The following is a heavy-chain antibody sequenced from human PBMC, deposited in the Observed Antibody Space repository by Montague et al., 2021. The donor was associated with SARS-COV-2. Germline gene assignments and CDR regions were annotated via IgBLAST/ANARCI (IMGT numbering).Heavy chain of an antibody. CDR1: GFSLSTSGMC. V-gene: IGHV2-70*01. Sequence: VKPTQTLTLTCTFSGFSLSTSGMCVSWIRQPPGKALEWLALIDWDDDKYYSTSLKTRLTISKDTSKNQVVLTMTNMDPVDTATYYCARSFSIFGVVIIPAYFDYWGQGTLVTVSS. CDR2: IDWDDDK. CDR3: ARSFSIFGVVIIPAYFDY. J-gene: IGHJ4*02. D-gene: IGHD3-3*01.